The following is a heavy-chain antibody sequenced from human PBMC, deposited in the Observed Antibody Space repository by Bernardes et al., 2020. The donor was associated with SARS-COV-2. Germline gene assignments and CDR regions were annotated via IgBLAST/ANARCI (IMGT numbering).Heavy chain of an antibody. V-gene: IGHV3-23*01. J-gene: IGHJ5*02. CDR2: ITERSERS. CDR3: AREPSRRADL. Sequence: GVLRLSCAASGFSFGSYGMSWVRQAPGKGLEWVAYITERSERSIYADSVKGQFTISRDNSRDTLYLQLSNLRAEDTAIYYCAREPSRRADLWGQGTLVTVSS. D-gene: IGHD2-2*01. CDR1: GFSFGSYG.